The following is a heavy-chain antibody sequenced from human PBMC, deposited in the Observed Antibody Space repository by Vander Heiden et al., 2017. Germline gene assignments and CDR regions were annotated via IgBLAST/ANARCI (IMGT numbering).Heavy chain of an antibody. CDR3: ARDLNY. J-gene: IGHJ4*02. CDR1: GLNVTTRY. CDR2: TENDGTS. V-gene: IGHV3-53*01. Sequence: EGQLGESGGGLIQPGGSLLLPSPALGLNVTTRYTSWVRQAPGKGMEWVSVTENDGTSCYGDTVKGRFAISRDSSKNTLYLQMNNLRGEDSGVYYCARDLNYWGQGTMVTVSS.